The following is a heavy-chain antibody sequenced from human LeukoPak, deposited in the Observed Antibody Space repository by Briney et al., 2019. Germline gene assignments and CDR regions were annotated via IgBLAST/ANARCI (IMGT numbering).Heavy chain of an antibody. Sequence: SETLSLTCAVYGGSFSGYYWSWIRQPPGKGLEWIGEINHSGSTNYNPSLKSRVTISVDTSKNQFSLKLSSVTAADTAVYYCASSTDSSGYPSFDYWGQGTLATVSS. CDR1: GGSFSGYY. J-gene: IGHJ4*02. CDR2: INHSGST. CDR3: ASSTDSSGYPSFDY. D-gene: IGHD3-22*01. V-gene: IGHV4-34*01.